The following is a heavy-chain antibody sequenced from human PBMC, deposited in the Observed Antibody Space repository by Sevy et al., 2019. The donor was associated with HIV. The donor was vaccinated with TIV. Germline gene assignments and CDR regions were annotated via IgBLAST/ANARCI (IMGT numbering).Heavy chain of an antibody. CDR3: AREKTYYDFWSGETRNYYYYYGKDV. J-gene: IGHJ6*02. CDR2: INPNSGGR. Sequence: ASVKVSCKGSGYTFTDYYMHWVRQAPGQGLEWMGWINPNSGGRNYAQKFQGWVTMTRDTSISTAYMELSRLRSDDTALYYCAREKTYYDFWSGETRNYYYYYGKDVWGQGTTVTVSS. V-gene: IGHV1-2*04. CDR1: GYTFTDYY. D-gene: IGHD3-3*01.